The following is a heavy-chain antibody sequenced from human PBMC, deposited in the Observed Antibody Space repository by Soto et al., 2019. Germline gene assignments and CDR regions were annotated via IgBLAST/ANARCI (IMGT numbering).Heavy chain of an antibody. CDR2: IIPIFGTA. CDR3: ARHLAVADLSRWYYFDY. Sequence: ASVKVSCKASGGTFSSYAISWVRQAPGQGLEWMGGIIPIFGTANYAQKFQGRVTITADESTSTAYMELSSLRSEDTAVYYCARHLAVADLSRWYYFDYWGQGTLVTVSS. D-gene: IGHD6-19*01. J-gene: IGHJ4*02. CDR1: GGTFSSYA. V-gene: IGHV1-69*13.